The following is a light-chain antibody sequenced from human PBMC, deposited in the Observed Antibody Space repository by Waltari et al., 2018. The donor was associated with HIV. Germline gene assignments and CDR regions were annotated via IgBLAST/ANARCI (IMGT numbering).Light chain of an antibody. V-gene: IGLV3-21*04. J-gene: IGLJ2*01. CDR3: QVWDSSTDHVV. Sequence: PPPVPVPQDKRAGITVGPPTIGGKSVNGYQQKPGQAPVLVMVYDTDRPAGIPERFSGSNSANTAILTISRVGAGDEADYYCQVWDSSTDHVVFGGGTKLTVL. CDR2: YDT. CDR1: TIGGKS.